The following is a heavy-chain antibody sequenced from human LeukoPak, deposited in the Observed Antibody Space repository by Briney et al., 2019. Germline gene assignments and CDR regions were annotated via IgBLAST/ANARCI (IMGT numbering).Heavy chain of an antibody. J-gene: IGHJ4*02. Sequence: PGGSLRLSCAPSGFPLSAYYMSWLRQAPGTPLEGISHICGSGDTIYYADSVKGRFTISRDNTKNSLYLQMNSLRAEDTAVYYCARGNWGLDYWGQGTLVTVSS. CDR3: ARGNWGLDY. D-gene: IGHD7-27*01. CDR1: GFPLSAYY. CDR2: ICGSGDTI. V-gene: IGHV3-11*04.